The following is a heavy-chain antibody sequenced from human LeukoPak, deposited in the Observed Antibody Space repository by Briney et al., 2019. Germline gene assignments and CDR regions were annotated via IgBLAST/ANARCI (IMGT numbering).Heavy chain of an antibody. J-gene: IGHJ4*02. D-gene: IGHD6-13*01. CDR1: GYTFTSYD. CDR2: MNPNSGNT. CDR3: ARLTPAAGRLYFVD. V-gene: IGHV1-8*01. Sequence: GASVKVSCKASGYTFTSYDINWVRQATGQGLEWMGWMNPNSGNTGYAQKFQGRVTMTRNTSISTAYMELSSLRSEDTAVYYCARLTPAAGRLYFVDWGPGTLVTVSS.